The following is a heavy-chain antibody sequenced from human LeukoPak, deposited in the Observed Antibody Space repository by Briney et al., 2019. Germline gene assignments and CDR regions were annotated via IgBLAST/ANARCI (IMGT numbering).Heavy chain of an antibody. D-gene: IGHD6-13*01. CDR3: ARVVGSSSPTYFDY. V-gene: IGHV4-38-2*01. CDR1: GCSISSGYY. CDR2: IYHSGST. Sequence: PSETLSLTCAVSGCSISSGYYWGWIRQPPGKGLEWIGSIYHSGSTYYNPSLKSRVTISVDTSKNQFSLKLSSVTAADTAVYYCARVVGSSSPTYFDYWGQGTLVTVSS. J-gene: IGHJ4*02.